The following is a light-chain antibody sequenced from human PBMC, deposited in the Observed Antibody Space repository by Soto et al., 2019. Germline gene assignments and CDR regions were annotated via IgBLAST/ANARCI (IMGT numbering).Light chain of an antibody. J-gene: IGLJ1*01. CDR2: GDN. Sequence: QSVLTQPPSVSGAPGQRVAISCTGSSSSIGAEYDVHWYQQLPGTAPKRLIYGDNNRPSGVPDRFSGSKSGTSASLAITGLQPEDEADHYCQSYDSSMTTFVFGTGTKVIV. CDR1: SSSIGAEYD. CDR3: QSYDSSMTTFV. V-gene: IGLV1-40*01.